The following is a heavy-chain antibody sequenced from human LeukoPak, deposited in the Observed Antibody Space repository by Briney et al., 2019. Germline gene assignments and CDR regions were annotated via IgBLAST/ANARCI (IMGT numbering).Heavy chain of an antibody. V-gene: IGHV1-18*01. J-gene: IGHJ6*03. D-gene: IGHD3-3*01. CDR3: ARASGTKAFGVVPPDYYYYMDV. Sequence: GASVKVSCKASGYTFTSYGISWVRQAPGQGLEWMGWISAYKGNTNYAQKLQGRVTMTTDTSTSTAYMELRSLRSDDTAVYYCARASGTKAFGVVPPDYYYYMDVWGKGTTVTVSS. CDR1: GYTFTSYG. CDR2: ISAYKGNT.